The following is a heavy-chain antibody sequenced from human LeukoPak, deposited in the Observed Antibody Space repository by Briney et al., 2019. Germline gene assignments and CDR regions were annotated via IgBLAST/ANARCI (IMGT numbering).Heavy chain of an antibody. CDR2: IKLDGSEK. J-gene: IGHJ4*02. CDR3: ARDSGWFRFDY. V-gene: IGHV3-7*03. D-gene: IGHD6-13*01. Sequence: GGSLRLSCVASGFTFGKYWMSWVRQAPGKGLEWVANIKLDGSEKYYVDSVKGRFTISRDNAKNSLYLQMNSLRAEDTAVYYCARDSGWFRFDYWGQGTLATVSS. CDR1: GFTFGKYW.